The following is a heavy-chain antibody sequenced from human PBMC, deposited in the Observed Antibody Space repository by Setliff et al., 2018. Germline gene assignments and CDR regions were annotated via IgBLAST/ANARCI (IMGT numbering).Heavy chain of an antibody. CDR2: VSVSGDNT. CDR3: AGQGPIFGSGLIPGFDQ. CDR1: GFSFRNCW. J-gene: IGHJ4*02. V-gene: IGHV3-23*01. Sequence: GGSLRLSCVASGFSFRNCWVSWVRQAPGKGLEWVSTVSVSGDNTYYTDSVKGRFTTSRDNSKNTLSLQMSSLRTEDTAIYFCAGQGPIFGSGLIPGFDQWGQGTMVTVSS. D-gene: IGHD3-3*01.